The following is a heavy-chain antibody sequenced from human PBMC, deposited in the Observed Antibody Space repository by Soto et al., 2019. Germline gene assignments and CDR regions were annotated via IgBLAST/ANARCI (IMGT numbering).Heavy chain of an antibody. Sequence: EVELLESGGALIQPGGSLRLSCAASGFIFSNYAMFWVRQAPGKGLDWVSTIYAGGGTTHYAESVKGRFTISRDNSNNRLYLQMNNLRAEDTAVYFRAKDLIRGDGYVDFDYWGQGTPVTVSS. D-gene: IGHD3-10*01. CDR2: IYAGGGTT. J-gene: IGHJ4*02. V-gene: IGHV3-23*01. CDR3: AKDLIRGDGYVDFDY. CDR1: GFIFSNYA.